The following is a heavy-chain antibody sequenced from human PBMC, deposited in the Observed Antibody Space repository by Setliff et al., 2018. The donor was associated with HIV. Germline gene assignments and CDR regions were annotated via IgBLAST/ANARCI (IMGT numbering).Heavy chain of an antibody. J-gene: IGHJ4*02. CDR3: ARTNPLAAPPFDF. V-gene: IGHV4-59*01. Sequence: LSLTCTVSGGSIGSFYWSWIRQPPGKTLEWIGYVSYSGSTKYKPSLKSRVTISVDTSKNHFSMKLTSVTAADTAVYYCARTNPLAAPPFDFWGQGTLVTVSS. CDR1: GGSIGSFY. D-gene: IGHD6-13*01. CDR2: VSYSGST.